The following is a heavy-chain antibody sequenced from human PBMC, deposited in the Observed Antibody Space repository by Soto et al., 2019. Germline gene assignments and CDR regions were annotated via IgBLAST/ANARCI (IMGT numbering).Heavy chain of an antibody. Sequence: QVQLVESGGGVVQSGRSLRLSCAASGFNFNVYGMHWVRQTQGKGLEWVAVIRHDGINIHYGDSVKGRFTISRDNSKNTVYLEMNSLGAEDTAVYYCVRDGVGATTFFGYFDYWGQGTLVPVSS. J-gene: IGHJ4*02. CDR2: IRHDGINI. CDR1: GFNFNVYG. CDR3: VRDGVGATTFFGYFDY. D-gene: IGHD1-26*01. V-gene: IGHV3-33*01.